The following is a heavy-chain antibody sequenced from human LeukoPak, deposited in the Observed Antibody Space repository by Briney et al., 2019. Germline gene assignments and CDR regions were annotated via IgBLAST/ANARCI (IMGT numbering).Heavy chain of an antibody. Sequence: GASVKVSCKASGYTFTGFGISWVRQAPGQGLEWMGWINPNSGGTNYAQKFQGRVTMTRDTSISTAYMELSRLRSDDTAVYYCAKSVAGHDAFDIWGQGTMVTVSS. CDR3: AKSVAGHDAFDI. V-gene: IGHV1-2*02. CDR1: GYTFTGFG. D-gene: IGHD6-19*01. J-gene: IGHJ3*02. CDR2: INPNSGGT.